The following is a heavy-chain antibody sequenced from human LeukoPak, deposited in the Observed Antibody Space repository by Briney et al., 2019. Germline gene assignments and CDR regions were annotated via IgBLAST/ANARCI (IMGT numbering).Heavy chain of an antibody. CDR1: GGSISSGGYS. CDR3: ARVCSSTSCYEGGYFYGMDV. Sequence: SETLSLTCTVSGGSISSGGYSWCWVRQPPGKGLEWIGSIYQSGSTYYNASLRSRVIISIDRPKNQFSLKVNPVTAADTAVYYCARVCSSTSCYEGGYFYGMDVWGQGTTVTVSS. D-gene: IGHD2-2*01. CDR2: IYQSGST. V-gene: IGHV4-30-2*01. J-gene: IGHJ6*02.